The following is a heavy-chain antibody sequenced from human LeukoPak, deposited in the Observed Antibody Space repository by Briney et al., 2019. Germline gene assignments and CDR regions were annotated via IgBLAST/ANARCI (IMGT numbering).Heavy chain of an antibody. J-gene: IGHJ4*02. CDR1: GYTFTSYG. Sequence: ASVKVSCKASGYTFTSYGISWVRQAPGQGLEWMGWISAYNGNTNYAQRLQGRVTMTTDTSTSTAYMELRRLRSDDTAVYYCARGLRDFPAFDSWGQGTLVTVSS. V-gene: IGHV1-18*01. D-gene: IGHD2-2*01. CDR2: ISAYNGNT. CDR3: ARGLRDFPAFDS.